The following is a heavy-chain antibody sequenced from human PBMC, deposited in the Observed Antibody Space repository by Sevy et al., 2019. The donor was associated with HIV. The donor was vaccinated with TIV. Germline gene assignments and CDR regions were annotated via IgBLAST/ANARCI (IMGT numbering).Heavy chain of an antibody. CDR2: INPNSGDT. CDR3: ARVLYYDSSAYYFDY. CDR1: GYMFIAYF. V-gene: IGHV1-2*06. Sequence: ASVKVSCKASGYMFIAYFIHWVRQAPGQGLELMGRINPNSGDTNYAQKFQGRVTMTRDTSINTAYMELSRLRSDDTAVYSCARVLYYDSSAYYFDYWGQGTLVTVSS. D-gene: IGHD3-22*01. J-gene: IGHJ4*02.